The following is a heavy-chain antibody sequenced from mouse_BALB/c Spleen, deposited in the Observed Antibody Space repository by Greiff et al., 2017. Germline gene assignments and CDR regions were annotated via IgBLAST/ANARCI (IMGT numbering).Heavy chain of an antibody. CDR3: ARYGGYPFDY. CDR1: GFNIKDTY. CDR2: IDPANGNT. V-gene: IGHV14-3*02. D-gene: IGHD2-2*01. J-gene: IGHJ2*01. Sequence: EVKLEESGAELVKPGASVKLSCTASGFNIKDTYMHWVKQRPEQGLEWIGRIDPANGNTKYDPKFQGKATITADTSSNTAYLQLSSLTSEDTAVYYCARYGGYPFDYWGQGTTLTVSS.